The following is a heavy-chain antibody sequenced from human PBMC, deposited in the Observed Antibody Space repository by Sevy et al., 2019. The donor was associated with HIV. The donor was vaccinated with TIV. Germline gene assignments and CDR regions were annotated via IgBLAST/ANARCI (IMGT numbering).Heavy chain of an antibody. V-gene: IGHV4-4*02. CDR2: MFHAGSA. CDR1: GDSISSNNW. J-gene: IGHJ4*02. CDR3: ARRPQIVVPNQIPPLDY. D-gene: IGHD2-15*01. Sequence: SETLSLTCTVSGDSISSNNWWTWVRQPPGKGLEWIGGMFHAGSANYNPPLKGRVTISVDKSTNHFSLNLFSVTAADTAVYYCARRPQIVVPNQIPPLDYWGPGILVTVSS.